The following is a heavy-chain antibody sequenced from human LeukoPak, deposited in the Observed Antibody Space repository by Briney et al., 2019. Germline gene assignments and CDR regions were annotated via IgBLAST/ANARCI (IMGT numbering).Heavy chain of an antibody. CDR2: IIPILGMA. CDR3: ARARTIFGVVTHFDY. CDR1: GGTFSSYA. V-gene: IGHV1-69*04. D-gene: IGHD3-3*01. J-gene: IGHJ4*02. Sequence: VASVKVSCKASGGTFSSYAISWVRQAPGQGLEWMGRIIPILGMANYAQKFQGRVTITADKSTSTAYMELSSLRSEDTAVYYCARARTIFGVVTHFDYWGQGTLVTVSS.